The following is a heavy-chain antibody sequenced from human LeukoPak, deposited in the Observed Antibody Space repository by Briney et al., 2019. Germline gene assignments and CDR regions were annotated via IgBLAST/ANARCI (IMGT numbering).Heavy chain of an antibody. CDR3: TGSTTGYYSY. J-gene: IGHJ4*02. V-gene: IGHV3-64D*06. D-gene: IGHD3-9*01. Sequence: GGSLRLSCSASGFSFSAYVMHWVRQAPGRGLEYVSAIGPSGTSTYFADSVKGRFTISRDNSKNTVYLQMSSLRTEDTAVYFCTGSTTGYYSYWGQGTLVTVSS. CDR1: GFSFSAYV. CDR2: IGPSGTST.